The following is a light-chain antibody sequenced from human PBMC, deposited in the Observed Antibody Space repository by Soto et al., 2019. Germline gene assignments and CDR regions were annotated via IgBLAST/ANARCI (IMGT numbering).Light chain of an antibody. Sequence: DIQMTQSPSTLSASVGDRVTITCRASQSISSWLAWYQQKPGKAPKLLIYDASSLESGVPSRFSGSGSRTEFTLTISSLQLDYFATYYCQQYNSYWTFGQWTKVEIK. CDR1: QSISSW. CDR2: DAS. V-gene: IGKV1-5*01. CDR3: QQYNSYWT. J-gene: IGKJ1*01.